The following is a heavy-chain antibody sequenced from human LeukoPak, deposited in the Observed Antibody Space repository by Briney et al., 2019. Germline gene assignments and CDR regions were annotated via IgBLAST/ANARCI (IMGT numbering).Heavy chain of an antibody. CDR1: GFNFNTAW. CDR3: AINGFSSGWYEPYYFDN. J-gene: IGHJ4*02. V-gene: IGHV3-48*04. D-gene: IGHD6-19*01. Sequence: GGSLRLSCAASGFNFNTAWMNWVRQAPGKGLEWVSYISSSGNAIYYADSVKGRFTISRDNAKNSLYLQMNSLRAEDTAVYYCAINGFSSGWYEPYYFDNWGQGTLVTVSS. CDR2: ISSSGNAI.